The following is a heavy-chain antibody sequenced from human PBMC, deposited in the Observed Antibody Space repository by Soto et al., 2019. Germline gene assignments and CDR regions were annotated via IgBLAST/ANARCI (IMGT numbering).Heavy chain of an antibody. V-gene: IGHV1-69*13. Sequence: ASVKFCFKASGDPCSSYAISWFRQSTGQGLELMREIIHIFGTANYAQKFQGRVTITADESTSTAYMELSSLRSEDTAVYYCARDQFYYDSSGRDYYYYGMDVWGQGTTVTVSS. J-gene: IGHJ6*02. CDR1: GDPCSSYA. CDR2: IIHIFGTA. D-gene: IGHD3-22*01. CDR3: ARDQFYYDSSGRDYYYYGMDV.